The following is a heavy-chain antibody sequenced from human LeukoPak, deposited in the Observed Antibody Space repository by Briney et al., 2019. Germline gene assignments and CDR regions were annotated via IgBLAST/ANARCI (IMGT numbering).Heavy chain of an antibody. J-gene: IGHJ4*02. CDR1: GGSISSYY. D-gene: IGHD3-22*01. Sequence: PSETLSLTCTVSGGSISSYYWSWIRQPPGKGLEWIGYIYYSGSTNYNPSLKSRVTISVDTSKNQFSLKLSSVTAADTAVYYCARGVEYYYDSSGYYPYYFDYWGQRTLVTVSS. CDR3: ARGVEYYYDSSGYYPYYFDY. V-gene: IGHV4-59*01. CDR2: IYYSGST.